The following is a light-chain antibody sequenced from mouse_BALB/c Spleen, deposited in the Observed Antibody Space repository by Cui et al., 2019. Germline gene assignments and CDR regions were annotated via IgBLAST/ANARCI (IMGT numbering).Light chain of an antibody. J-gene: IGKJ4*01. CDR1: SSVSY. Sequence: ILLTQSPAIMSASPGEKVTITCSASSSVSYMHWFQQKPGTSRKIWIYSTSNPASGVLARFSGSGWGTCYSLTISRMEAEDAATYYCQQRSSYPFTFGSGTKLEIK. V-gene: IGKV4-57*01. CDR3: QQRSSYPFT. CDR2: STS.